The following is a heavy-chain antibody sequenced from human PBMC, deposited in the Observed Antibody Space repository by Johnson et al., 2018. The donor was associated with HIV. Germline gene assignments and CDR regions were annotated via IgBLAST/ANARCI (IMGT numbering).Heavy chain of an antibody. CDR1: GFTVSSNY. Sequence: VQLVESGGGVVRPGGSLRLSCAASGFTVSSNYMSWVRQAPGKGLEWVSVIYSGGTTNYADSVKGRFTISRDNSKNTLYLQMNSLRADDTAVYYGARDSWGQGTMVTVSS. V-gene: IGHV3-66*01. CDR3: ARDS. J-gene: IGHJ3*01. CDR2: IYSGGTT.